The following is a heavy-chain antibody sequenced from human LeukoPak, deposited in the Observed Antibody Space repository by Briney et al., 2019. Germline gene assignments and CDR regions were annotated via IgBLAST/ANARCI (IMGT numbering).Heavy chain of an antibody. CDR2: INAGNGNT. J-gene: IGHJ4*02. CDR1: GYTLTELS. CDR3: ARGGYSYGFSSFDY. Sequence: ASVKVSCKVSGYTLTELSMHWVRQAPGQRLEWMGWINAGNGNTKYSQKFQGRVTITRDTSASTAYMELSSLRSEDTAVYYCARGGYSYGFSSFDYWGQGTLVTVSS. V-gene: IGHV1-3*01. D-gene: IGHD5-18*01.